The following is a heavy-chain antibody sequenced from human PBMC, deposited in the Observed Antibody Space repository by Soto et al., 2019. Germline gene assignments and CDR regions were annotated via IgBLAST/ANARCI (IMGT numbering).Heavy chain of an antibody. V-gene: IGHV1-69*01. CDR3: ARGDGKQLVGNRSFDY. Sequence: QVQLVQSGAEVKKPGSSVKVSCNASGGTFSSYAISWVRQAPGQGLEWMGGIIPIFGTANYPQKCEGRVTITADESTSTAYMELSSLRSEDTAVYYCARGDGKQLVGNRSFDYWGQGTLVTVSS. J-gene: IGHJ4*02. D-gene: IGHD6-6*01. CDR2: IIPIFGTA. CDR1: GGTFSSYA.